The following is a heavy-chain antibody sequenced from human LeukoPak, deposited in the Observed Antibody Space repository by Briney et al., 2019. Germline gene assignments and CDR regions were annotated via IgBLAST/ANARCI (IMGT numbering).Heavy chain of an antibody. J-gene: IGHJ4*02. D-gene: IGHD6-19*01. CDR3: VSSGYSSGWFDY. Sequence: GGSLRLSCSASGFTFSSDAMHRVRQARGKGLEYVAAISSNGGSTYYADSVKGRFTISRDNSKNTLYLQMSSLRAEDTAVYYCVSSGYSSGWFDYWGQGTLVTVSS. CDR2: ISSNGGST. CDR1: GFTFSSDA. V-gene: IGHV3-64D*06.